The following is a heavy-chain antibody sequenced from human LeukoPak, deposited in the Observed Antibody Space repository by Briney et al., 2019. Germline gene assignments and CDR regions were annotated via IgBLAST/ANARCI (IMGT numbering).Heavy chain of an antibody. J-gene: IGHJ4*02. CDR1: GYSFSSYL. CDR3: ARQRRFDY. Sequence: GESLKISCQGSGYSFSSYLIAWVRQMPVKGLEWMGIIFPGDSDTRYSPSFQGQVTISADKSISTAYLQWNSLKASDTAMYYCARQRRFDYWGQGTLVTVSS. V-gene: IGHV5-51*01. CDR2: IFPGDSDT.